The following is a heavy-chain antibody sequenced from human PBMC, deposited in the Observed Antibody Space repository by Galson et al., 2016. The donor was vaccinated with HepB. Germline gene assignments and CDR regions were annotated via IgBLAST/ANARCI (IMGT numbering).Heavy chain of an antibody. Sequence: SLRLSCAASGFTVSNNHIFWVRQAPGKGLEWVSLIYGGGGTFYADSVKGRFTMSRDNSKNIVYLQMHSLRAEDTAVDSCHGAGGFAAWGQGTLVTVSS. CDR2: IYGGGGT. CDR3: HGAGGFAA. D-gene: IGHD5-12*01. V-gene: IGHV3-53*01. J-gene: IGHJ5*02. CDR1: GFTVSNNH.